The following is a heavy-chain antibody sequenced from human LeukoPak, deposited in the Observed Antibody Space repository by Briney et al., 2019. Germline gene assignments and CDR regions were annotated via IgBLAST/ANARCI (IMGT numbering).Heavy chain of an antibody. CDR1: GLSVSSNF. J-gene: IGHJ4*02. V-gene: IGHV3-53*01. D-gene: IGHD6-19*01. CDR2: IYGGGST. CDR3: ASWPVGWYGEDS. Sequence: GGSLRLSCAATGLSVSSNFMSWVRQAPGKGLEWVSVIYGGGSTYYADSVKGRFTISRDTPKNTLYLQINSLRVEDTAVYYCASWPVGWYGEDSWGQGTLVTVSS.